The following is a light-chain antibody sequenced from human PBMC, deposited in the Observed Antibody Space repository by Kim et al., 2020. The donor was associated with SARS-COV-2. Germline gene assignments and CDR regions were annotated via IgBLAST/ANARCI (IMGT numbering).Light chain of an antibody. Sequence: QAVVTQPPSASGTPGQRVTISCSGSSSNIGSNYVYWYQQLPGTAPKLLIYRNNPRPSGVPDRFSGSKSGTSASLAISGLRSEDEADYYCAAWDDSLSGYVFGTGTKVTVL. J-gene: IGLJ1*01. V-gene: IGLV1-47*01. CDR1: SSNIGSNY. CDR2: RNN. CDR3: AAWDDSLSGYV.